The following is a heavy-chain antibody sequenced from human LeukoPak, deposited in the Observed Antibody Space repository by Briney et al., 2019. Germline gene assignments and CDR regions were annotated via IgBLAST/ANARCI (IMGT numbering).Heavy chain of an antibody. J-gene: IGHJ6*03. CDR1: GYTFTSYG. Sequence: ASVKVSCKASGYTFTSYGISWVRQAPGQGLEWMGWISAYNGNTNYAQKFQGRVTMTRDTSISTAYMELSRLRSDDTAVYYCPKSGYYYMDVWGKGTTVTVSS. V-gene: IGHV1-18*01. CDR3: PKSGYYYMDV. D-gene: IGHD3-10*01. CDR2: ISAYNGNT.